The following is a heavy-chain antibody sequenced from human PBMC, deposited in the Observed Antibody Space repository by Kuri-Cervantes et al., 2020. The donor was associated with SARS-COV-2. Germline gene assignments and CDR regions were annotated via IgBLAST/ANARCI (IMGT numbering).Heavy chain of an antibody. CDR3: ASVVTAIDY. V-gene: IGHV4-34*01. Sequence: GSLRLSCAVYGGSFSGYYWSWIRQPPGKGLEWIGEINHSGSTNYNPSLKSRVTISVDTSKNQFSLKLHSVTAADTAVYYCASVVTAIDYWGQGTLVTVSS. D-gene: IGHD2-21*02. CDR1: GGSFSGYY. CDR2: INHSGST. J-gene: IGHJ4*02.